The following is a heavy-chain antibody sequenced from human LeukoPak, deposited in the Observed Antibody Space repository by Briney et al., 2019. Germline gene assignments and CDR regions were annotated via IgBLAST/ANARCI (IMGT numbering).Heavy chain of an antibody. CDR2: IYYSGST. J-gene: IGHJ5*02. CDR1: GDSISTSSYY. D-gene: IGHD3-10*01. Sequence: SETLSLTCSVSGDSISTSSYYWGWIRQPPGKGLEWIGSIYYSGSTYYNPSLKSRVTISVDTSKNQFSLKLSSVTAADTAVYYCASQGHVLLWFGELLSWFDPWGQGTLVTVSS. V-gene: IGHV4-39*01. CDR3: ASQGHVLLWFGELLSWFDP.